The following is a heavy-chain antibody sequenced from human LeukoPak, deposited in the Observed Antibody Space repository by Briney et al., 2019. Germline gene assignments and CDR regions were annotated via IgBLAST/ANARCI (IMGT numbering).Heavy chain of an antibody. D-gene: IGHD2-15*01. J-gene: IGHJ6*02. V-gene: IGHV3-30*18. CDR2: ISYDGSNK. CDR1: GFTFSSYG. Sequence: GGSLRLSCAASGFTFSSYGMHWVRQAPGRGLEWVAVISYDGSNKYYADSVKGRFTISRDNSKNTLYLQMNSLRAEDTAVYYCAKARDCSGGSCYLYYYGMDVWGQGTTVTVSS. CDR3: AKARDCSGGSCYLYYYGMDV.